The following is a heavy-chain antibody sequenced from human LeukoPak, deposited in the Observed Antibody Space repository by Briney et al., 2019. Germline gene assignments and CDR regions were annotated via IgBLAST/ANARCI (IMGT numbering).Heavy chain of an antibody. J-gene: IGHJ5*02. Sequence: SETLSLTCAVYGGSFSGYYWSWIRQPPGKGLEWIGEINHSGSTNYNPSLKSRVTISVDTSKNQFSLKLSSVTAADTAVYYCAREMLIRCSGGSCYSFSRYDPWGQGTLVTVSS. V-gene: IGHV4-34*01. CDR2: INHSGST. CDR1: GGSFSGYY. CDR3: AREMLIRCSGGSCYSFSRYDP. D-gene: IGHD2-15*01.